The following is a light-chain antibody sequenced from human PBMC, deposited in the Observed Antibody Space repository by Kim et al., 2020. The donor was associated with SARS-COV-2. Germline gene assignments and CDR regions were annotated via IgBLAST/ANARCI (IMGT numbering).Light chain of an antibody. CDR2: DAS. J-gene: IGKJ2*01. CDR3: QQTFSTPPYT. CDR1: QSISSY. Sequence: ASLGDRVTITCRASQSISSYLNWYQQKPGKAPRLLIYDASDLQTGVPSRFSGSGSGTDFTLTISSLQPADFATYYCQQTFSTPPYTFGQGTKLEI. V-gene: IGKV1-39*01.